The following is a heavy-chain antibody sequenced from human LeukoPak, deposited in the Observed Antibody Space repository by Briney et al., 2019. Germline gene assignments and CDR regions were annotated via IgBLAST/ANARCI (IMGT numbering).Heavy chain of an antibody. CDR2: ISGSGGST. J-gene: IGHJ4*02. D-gene: IGHD6-19*01. V-gene: IGHV3-23*01. Sequence: GGSLRLSRAASGFNFIDYTMNWVRQAPGKGLEWVSAISGSGGSTYYADSVKGRFTISRDNSKNTLYLQMNSLRAEDTAVYYCAKDRRLAVAGTIDYWGQGTLVTVSS. CDR3: AKDRRLAVAGTIDY. CDR1: GFNFIDYT.